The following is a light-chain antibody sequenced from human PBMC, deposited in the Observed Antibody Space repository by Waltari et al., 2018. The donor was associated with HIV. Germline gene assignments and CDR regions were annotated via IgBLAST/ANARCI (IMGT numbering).Light chain of an antibody. CDR1: NSNIGSNS. CDR3: AAWDDSRNGEVI. V-gene: IGLV1-44*01. Sequence: QSVLTQPPSASGTPGQRVTISCSGRNSNIGSNSVNWYQQVPGTAPKRRIYSNNQRPSGVPDRFSGSKSGNSASLAIIGLRSEDEADYYCAAWDDSRNGEVIFGGGTKLTVL. CDR2: SNN. J-gene: IGLJ2*01.